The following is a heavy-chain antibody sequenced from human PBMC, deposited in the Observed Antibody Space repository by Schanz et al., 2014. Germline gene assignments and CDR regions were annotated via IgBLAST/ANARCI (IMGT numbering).Heavy chain of an antibody. V-gene: IGHV3-48*01. CDR2: ISFSGNTI. D-gene: IGHD3-10*01. CDR3: AKDPPRGVRTPIKPTLDY. J-gene: IGHJ4*02. CDR1: GLIFSTYT. Sequence: EVQLVESGGGLVRPGGSLRLSCTTSGLIFSTYTLNWVRQAPGKGLEWISYISFSGNTIYYADSVKGRFTISRDNAKNSVFLQMNRLRAEDTAVYYCAKDPPRGVRTPIKPTLDYWGQGTRVTVS.